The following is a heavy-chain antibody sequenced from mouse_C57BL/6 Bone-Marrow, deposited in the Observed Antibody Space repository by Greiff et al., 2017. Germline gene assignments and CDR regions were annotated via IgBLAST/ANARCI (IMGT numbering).Heavy chain of an antibody. CDR1: GYTFTSYD. D-gene: IGHD1-1*01. CDR3: ARGGNSYAYYYAMDY. V-gene: IGHV1-85*01. CDR2: IYPRDGST. Sequence: VKLLESGPELVKPGASVKLSCKASGYTFTSYDINWVKQRPGQGLEWIGWIYPRDGSTKYNEKFKGKATLTVDTSSSTAYMELHSLTSEDSAVYFCARGGNSYAYYYAMDYWGQGTSVTVSS. J-gene: IGHJ4*01.